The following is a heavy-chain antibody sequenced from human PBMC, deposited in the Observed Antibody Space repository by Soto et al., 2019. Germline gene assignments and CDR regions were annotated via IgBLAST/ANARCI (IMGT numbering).Heavy chain of an antibody. V-gene: IGHV4-34*01. Sequence: SETLALTDAVYGGCFSCYYWSGIRQPPGKGLEWIGEINHSGSTNYDPSLKSRVTISVDTSKKQFSLKLSSVTAADTAVYYCARVRATGAAFDIWGQGTMVTVSS. CDR1: GGCFSCYY. CDR3: ARVRATGAAFDI. CDR2: INHSGST. J-gene: IGHJ3*02. D-gene: IGHD4-4*01.